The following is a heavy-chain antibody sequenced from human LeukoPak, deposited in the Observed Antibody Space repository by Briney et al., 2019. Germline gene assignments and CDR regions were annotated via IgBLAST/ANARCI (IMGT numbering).Heavy chain of an antibody. V-gene: IGHV1-8*01. D-gene: IGHD2-2*01. CDR2: MNPNSGNT. J-gene: IGHJ6*02. CDR3: AKKGPANYYYYCLDV. CDR1: GYTFTSYD. Sequence: ASVKVSCKASGYTFTSYDLNWVRQATGQGLEWMGWMNPNSGNTGYAPKFQGRVTMTRNTSISTAYMELSSLRSEDTAVYYCAKKGPANYYYYCLDVWDQGTTVNVSS.